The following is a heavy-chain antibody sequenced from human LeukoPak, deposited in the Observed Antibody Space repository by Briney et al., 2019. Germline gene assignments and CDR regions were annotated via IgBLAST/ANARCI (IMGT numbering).Heavy chain of an antibody. Sequence: GGSLRLSCAASGFTFSSYSMNWVRQAPDKGLEWVSSISRSSSYIYYADSLKGRFTISRDNAKNSLYLQMNSLRAEDKAVYYCARIGFRTYYYDSSGYYYGFGAFDIWGQGTMVTVSS. V-gene: IGHV3-21*01. CDR2: ISRSSSYI. J-gene: IGHJ3*02. D-gene: IGHD3-22*01. CDR3: ARIGFRTYYYDSSGYYYGFGAFDI. CDR1: GFTFSSYS.